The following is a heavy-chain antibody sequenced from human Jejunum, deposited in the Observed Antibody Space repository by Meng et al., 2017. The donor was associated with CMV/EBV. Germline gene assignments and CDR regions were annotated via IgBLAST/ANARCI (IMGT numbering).Heavy chain of an antibody. CDR3: ARGSYYFDY. J-gene: IGHJ4*02. CDR1: GGSFSSYY. V-gene: IGHV4-59*01. Sequence: LSCTVSGGSFSSYYSTWIRQPPWKGLEWIGSVSYTGGINYSPSHKSRVTISIDTSQNQFSLKLRSVTAADTAVYFCARGSYYFDYWGQGTLVTVSS. CDR2: VSYTGGI.